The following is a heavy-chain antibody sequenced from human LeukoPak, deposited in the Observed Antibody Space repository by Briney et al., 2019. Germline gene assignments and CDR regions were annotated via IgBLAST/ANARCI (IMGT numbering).Heavy chain of an antibody. CDR2: TSFDGKKK. V-gene: IGHV3-30*03. CDR1: GFTFSSYA. Sequence: GTSLRLSCAASGFTFSSYAMHWVRQAPGKGLEWVAVTSFDGKKKYYVDSVKGRFTISRDNSKNTLYLQMNSLRAEDTAMYYCARARGYFDLWGRGTLVTVSS. CDR3: ARARGYFDL. J-gene: IGHJ2*01.